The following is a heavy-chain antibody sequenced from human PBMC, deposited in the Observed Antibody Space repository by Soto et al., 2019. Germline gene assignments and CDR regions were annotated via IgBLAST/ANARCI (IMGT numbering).Heavy chain of an antibody. CDR2: ISHSGST. J-gene: IGHJ6*02. Sequence: PSESLSLTXTVSGGSMSDEYWSWIRQPPGKGLEWIGHISHSGSTNYNPSLKSRVTMTRDTSISTAYMELSRLRSDDTAVYYCARGSRRAAEYGMDVWGQGTTVTVSS. V-gene: IGHV4-59*01. D-gene: IGHD2-2*01. CDR3: ARGSRRAAEYGMDV. CDR1: GGSMSDEY.